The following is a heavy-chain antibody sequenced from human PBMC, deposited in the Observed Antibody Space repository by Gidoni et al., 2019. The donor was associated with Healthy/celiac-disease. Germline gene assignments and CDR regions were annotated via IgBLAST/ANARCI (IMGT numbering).Heavy chain of an antibody. D-gene: IGHD3-16*01. V-gene: IGHV4-30-2*01. CDR1: GGSISSGGYS. CDR3: ARGLRRGYFQH. Sequence: QLQLQESGSGLVKPSQTLSLTCAVSGGSISSGGYSWSWIRQPPGKGLEWIGYIYHSGSTYYNPSLKSRVTISVDRSKNQFSLKLSSVTAADTAVYYCARGLRRGYFQHWGQGTLVTVSS. J-gene: IGHJ1*01. CDR2: IYHSGST.